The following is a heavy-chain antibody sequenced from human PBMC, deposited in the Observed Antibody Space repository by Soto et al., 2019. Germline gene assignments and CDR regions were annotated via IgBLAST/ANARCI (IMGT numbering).Heavy chain of an antibody. D-gene: IGHD6-19*01. J-gene: IGHJ4*02. CDR2: INHRGST. CDR3: ASGAYSSGWTGYYFDY. CDR1: GGSFNAYY. V-gene: IGHV4-34*09. Sequence: SETLSLTCTVYGGSFNAYYWNWIRQPPGKGLEWIGKINHRGSTYYNPSLKSRVTISVDTSKNQFSLKLSSVTAADTAVYYCASGAYSSGWTGYYFDYWGQGTLVTVSS.